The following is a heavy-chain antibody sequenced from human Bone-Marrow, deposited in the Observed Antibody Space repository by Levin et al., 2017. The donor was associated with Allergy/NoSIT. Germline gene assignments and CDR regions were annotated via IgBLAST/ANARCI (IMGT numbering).Heavy chain of an antibody. CDR1: GYTFTGYY. V-gene: IGHV1-2*02. CDR2: INPDTGYT. D-gene: IGHD2-15*01. Sequence: ASVKVSCKPSGYTFTGYYIHWVRQAPGQGLEWMGWINPDTGYTNFAQKFQGRVTMTRDTSISTAYMEVSRLISDDTAVYYCARAYSVSTYSVFAYWGQGTLVTVSS. CDR3: ARAYSVSTYSVFAY. J-gene: IGHJ4*02.